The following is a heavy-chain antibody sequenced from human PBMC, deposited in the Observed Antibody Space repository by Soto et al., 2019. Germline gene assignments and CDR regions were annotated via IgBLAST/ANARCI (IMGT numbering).Heavy chain of an antibody. Sequence: SETLSLTCTVSGGSISSYYWSWIRQPPGKGLEWIGYIYYSGSTNYNPSLKSRVTISVDKSKNQFSLKLSSVTAADTAVYYCARTMTTVVTPDYFDYWGQGTLVTVSS. V-gene: IGHV4-59*12. CDR3: ARTMTTVVTPDYFDY. J-gene: IGHJ4*02. CDR2: IYYSGST. D-gene: IGHD4-17*01. CDR1: GGSISSYY.